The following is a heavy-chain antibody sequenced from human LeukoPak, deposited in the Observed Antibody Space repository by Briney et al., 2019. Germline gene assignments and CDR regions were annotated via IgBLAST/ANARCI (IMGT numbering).Heavy chain of an antibody. CDR1: GFTFSDHY. J-gene: IGHJ4*02. CDR2: TRNKAYGYTT. CDR3: ARGPSSSSLADY. D-gene: IGHD1-26*01. V-gene: IGHV3-72*01. Sequence: PGGSLRLSCAASGFTFSDHYIDWVRQAPGKGLEWVGRTRNKAYGYTTEYAASVKGRFTISRDDSENSLYLQMNSLKTEDTAVYYCARGPSSSSLADYWGQGTLVTVSS.